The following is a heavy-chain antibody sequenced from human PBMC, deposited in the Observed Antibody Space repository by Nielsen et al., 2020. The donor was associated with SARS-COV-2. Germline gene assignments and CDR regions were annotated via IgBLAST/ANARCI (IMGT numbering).Heavy chain of an antibody. J-gene: IGHJ6*02. Sequence: WIRQPPGKGLEWVSYISSSSSYTNYADSVKGRFTISRDNAKNSLYLQMNSLRAEDTAVYYCAKDQVAVANSGYYYYGMDVWGQGTTVTVSS. CDR3: AKDQVAVANSGYYYYGMDV. V-gene: IGHV3-11*05. D-gene: IGHD6-19*01. CDR2: ISSSSSYT.